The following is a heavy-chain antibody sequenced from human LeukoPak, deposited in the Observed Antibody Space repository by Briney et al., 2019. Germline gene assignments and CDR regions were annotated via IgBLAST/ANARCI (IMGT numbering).Heavy chain of an antibody. CDR2: IDPSDSYT. Sequence: GESLKISCQGSGYSFTTYWISWVRQMPGKGLEWMGRIDPSDSYTTYKPSIQGHVTISADKSVNTAYLHWSSLKPSDTAMYFCARQQEGATLDYWGQGTLVIVSS. CDR3: ARQQEGATLDY. V-gene: IGHV5-10-1*01. CDR1: GYSFTTYW. J-gene: IGHJ4*02. D-gene: IGHD1-26*01.